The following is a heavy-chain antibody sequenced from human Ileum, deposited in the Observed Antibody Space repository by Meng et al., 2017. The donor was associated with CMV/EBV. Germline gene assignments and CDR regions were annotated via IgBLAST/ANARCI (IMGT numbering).Heavy chain of an antibody. CDR1: GFTFSSYG. J-gene: IGHJ5*02. V-gene: IGHV3-30*02. D-gene: IGHD3-16*01. CDR2: IRYDGSNK. Sequence: GESLKISCAASGFTFSSYGMHWVRQAPGKGLEWVAVIRYDGSNKYYADSVKGRFTISRDNSKNTLYLQMNSLRTEDTAVYYCAKEHSYFRGVNWFDPWGQGTLVTVSS. CDR3: AKEHSYFRGVNWFDP.